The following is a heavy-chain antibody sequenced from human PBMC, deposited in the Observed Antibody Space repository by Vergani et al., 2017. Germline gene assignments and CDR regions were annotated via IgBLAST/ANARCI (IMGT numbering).Heavy chain of an antibody. CDR1: GYSISSGYY. CDR3: ASQDYDFWSGSSGWFDP. D-gene: IGHD3-3*01. V-gene: IGHV4-38-2*01. CDR2: IYHSGST. Sequence: QVQLQESGPGLVKPSETLSLTCAVSGYSISSGYYWGWIRQPPGKGLEWIGSIYHSGSTYYNPSLKSRVTISVDTSKNQFSLKLSSVTAADMAVYYCASQDYDFWSGSSGWFDPWGQGTLVTVSS. J-gene: IGHJ5*02.